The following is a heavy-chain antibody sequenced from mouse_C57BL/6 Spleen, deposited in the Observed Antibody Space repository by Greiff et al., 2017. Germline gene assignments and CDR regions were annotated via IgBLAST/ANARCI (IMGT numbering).Heavy chain of an antibody. Sequence: QVQLQQSGAELVKPGASVKISCKASGYAFSSYWMNWVKQRPGKGLEWIGQIYPGDGDTNYNGKFKGKATLTADKSSSTAYMQLSSLTSEDSAVYFCAREGNYDYDEGGYYFDYWGQGTTLTVSS. CDR2: IYPGDGDT. J-gene: IGHJ2*01. V-gene: IGHV1-80*01. CDR3: AREGNYDYDEGGYYFDY. CDR1: GYAFSSYW. D-gene: IGHD2-4*01.